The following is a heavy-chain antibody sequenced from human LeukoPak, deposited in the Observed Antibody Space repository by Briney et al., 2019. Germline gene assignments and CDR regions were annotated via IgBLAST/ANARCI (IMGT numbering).Heavy chain of an antibody. J-gene: IGHJ5*02. D-gene: IGHD6-19*01. V-gene: IGHV3-11*04. CDR2: ISSSGSTI. CDR3: ARDRGPDSSGWYGNWFDP. Sequence: GGSLRLSCAASGFTFSDYYMSWIRQAPGKGLEGVSYISSSGSTIYYADYVKGRFTICRDNAKNSLYLQMHSLRAEDTAVYYCARDRGPDSSGWYGNWFDPWGQGTLVTVSS. CDR1: GFTFSDYY.